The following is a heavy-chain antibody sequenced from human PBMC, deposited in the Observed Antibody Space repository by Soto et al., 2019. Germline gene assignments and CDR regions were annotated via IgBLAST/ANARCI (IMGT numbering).Heavy chain of an antibody. J-gene: IGHJ4*02. D-gene: IGHD6-13*01. Sequence: PGGSLRLSCAASGFSFKDYYITWMRQTPEKGLEWISTITSSGGNAYYAASVKGRVTISRDNAKNSLSLQMNSLRPEDTALYYCVKDKWYNNTWYLDYWGQGTLVTVSS. CDR2: ITSSGGNA. CDR1: GFSFKDYY. CDR3: VKDKWYNNTWYLDY. V-gene: IGHV3-11*01.